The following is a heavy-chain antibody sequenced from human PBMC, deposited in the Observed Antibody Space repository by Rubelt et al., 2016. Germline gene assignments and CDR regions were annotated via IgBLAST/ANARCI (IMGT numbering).Heavy chain of an antibody. D-gene: IGHD6-19*01. CDR1: GYTFTSYG. CDR2: ISAYNGNT. CDR3: ARYRAVAGDIDY. J-gene: IGHJ4*02. V-gene: IGHV1-18*01. Sequence: QVQLVQSGAEVKKPGASVKVSCKASGYTFTSYGISWVRQAPGQGLEWMGWISAYNGNTNYTQKLQGRVTMTTDTSTSTDYMELRSLRSDDTAGYYCARYRAVAGDIDYWGQGTLVTVST.